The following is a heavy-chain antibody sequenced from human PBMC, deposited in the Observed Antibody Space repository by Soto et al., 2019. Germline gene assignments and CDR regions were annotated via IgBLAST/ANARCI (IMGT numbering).Heavy chain of an antibody. CDR2: INPSGGST. CDR1: GYTFTSYY. J-gene: IGHJ4*02. V-gene: IGHV1-46*01. D-gene: IGHD1-26*01. Sequence: QVQLVQSGAEVKKPGASVKVSCKASGYTFTSYYMHWVRQAPGQGLEWMGIINPSGGSTSYAQKFKGRVTMTRDTSTSTVYMELSSLRSEDTAVYYCARALAIVGATNAFDYWGQGTLVTVSS. CDR3: ARALAIVGATNAFDY.